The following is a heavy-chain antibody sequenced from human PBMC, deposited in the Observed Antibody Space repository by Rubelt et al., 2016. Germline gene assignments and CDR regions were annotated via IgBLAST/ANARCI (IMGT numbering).Heavy chain of an antibody. J-gene: IGHJ3*02. CDR1: GYSISSGYY. V-gene: IGHV4-38-2*02. Sequence: QVQLQESGPGLVKPSETLSLTCTVSGYSISSGYYWGWIRQPPGKGLEWIGSIYHSGSTNYNPSLKSGVTISVDTSKNQCSRKLSSVTAADTAVYYCARGTYYDFVDDAFDIWGQGTMVTVSS. CDR2: IYHSGST. D-gene: IGHD3-3*01. CDR3: ARGTYYDFVDDAFDI.